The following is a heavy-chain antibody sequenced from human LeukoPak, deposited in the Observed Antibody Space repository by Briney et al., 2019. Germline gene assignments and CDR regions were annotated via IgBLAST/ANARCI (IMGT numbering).Heavy chain of an antibody. D-gene: IGHD2/OR15-2a*01. Sequence: SETLSLTCAVYGGSFSGYYWSWIRQPPGKGLEWIGKINHGGSNNYNPSFKSRGTITVNTSKNKLPLKLSSVITADTTAVYFGGGVAPLLHFYYYMDVWGKGTTVTVSS. CDR2: INHGGSN. CDR3: GGGVAPLLHFYYYMDV. V-gene: IGHV4-34*01. J-gene: IGHJ6*03. CDR1: GGSFSGYY.